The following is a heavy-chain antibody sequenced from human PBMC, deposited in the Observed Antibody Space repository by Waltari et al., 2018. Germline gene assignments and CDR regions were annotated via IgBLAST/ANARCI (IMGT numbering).Heavy chain of an antibody. CDR3: ARGIGRSYYYGSGSS. J-gene: IGHJ4*02. V-gene: IGHV1-8*01. CDR2: MNPNSGNK. D-gene: IGHD3-10*01. CDR1: GSTFTRSD. Sequence: QVQLVQSGAEVKKPGASVKVSCKAAGSTFTRSDINWVRQATGQGLEWMGWMNPNSGNKGYAQKCQGRVTMTRNTSISTAYMELSSLRSEDTAVYYCARGIGRSYYYGSGSSWGQGTLVTVSS.